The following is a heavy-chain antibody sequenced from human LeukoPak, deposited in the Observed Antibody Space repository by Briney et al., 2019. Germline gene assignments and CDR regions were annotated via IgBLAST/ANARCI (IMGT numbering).Heavy chain of an antibody. V-gene: IGHV4-4*08. Sequence: SETLSLTCTVSGGSISSYYWSWIRQPPGKGLEWIGYIYTSGSTNYNPSLKSRVTISVDTSKNQFSLKLSSVTAADTAVYYCARGGDAMVRGVMHWGQGTLVTVSS. J-gene: IGHJ4*02. D-gene: IGHD3-10*01. CDR2: IYTSGST. CDR3: ARGGDAMVRGVMH. CDR1: GGSISSYY.